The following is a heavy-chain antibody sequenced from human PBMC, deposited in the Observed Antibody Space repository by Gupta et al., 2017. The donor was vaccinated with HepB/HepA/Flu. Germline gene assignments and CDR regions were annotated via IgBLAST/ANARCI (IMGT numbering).Heavy chain of an antibody. V-gene: IGHV3-48*02. D-gene: IGHD4-17*01. CDR1: GVTFNTYN. CDR2: ISSSGNSV. J-gene: IGHJ3*02. CDR3: ATNGTTVTTAQFPAFDI. Sequence: EVQLVESGGRLVQPGGSLRLSCTVSGVTFNTYNMNWVRQAPGKGLQWLSYISSSGNSVRYTDSVKGRFTISRDNAKNSLNLQMSNVRDEDTAVYYCATNGTTVTTAQFPAFDIWGQGTMCTISS.